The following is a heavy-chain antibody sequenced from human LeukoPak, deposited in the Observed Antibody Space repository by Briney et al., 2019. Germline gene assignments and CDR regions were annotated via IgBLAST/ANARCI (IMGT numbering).Heavy chain of an antibody. V-gene: IGHV1-18*01. CDR3: ARVYYDFWSGYEYDAFDI. CDR2: ISAYNGNT. J-gene: IGHJ3*02. CDR1: GYTFTSYG. Sequence: ASVKVSCKASGYTFTSYGISWGRQAPGQGLEWMGWISAYNGNTNDAQKLQGRVTMTTDTSTSTAYMELRSLRSDDTAVYYCARVYYDFWSGYEYDAFDIWGQGTMVTVSS. D-gene: IGHD3-3*01.